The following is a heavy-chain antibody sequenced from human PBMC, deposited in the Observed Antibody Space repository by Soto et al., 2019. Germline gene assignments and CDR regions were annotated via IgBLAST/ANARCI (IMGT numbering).Heavy chain of an antibody. CDR1: GFTFSHYP. CDR2: VSFDGSNK. Sequence: QMQLVQSGGGVVQPGGSLRLSCAASGFTFSHYPMQWVRQAPGKGLEWVAVVSFDGSNKYYRDSVKGRFPISKDNGKNTFYLQMNDLRHEPTAVSYCAIMSLPLVSVLYIYPVDARESSSDLDVWGQGTSVTVSS. V-gene: IGHV3-30*03. CDR3: AIMSLPLVSVLYIYPVDARESSSDLDV. D-gene: IGHD3-16*02. J-gene: IGHJ6*02.